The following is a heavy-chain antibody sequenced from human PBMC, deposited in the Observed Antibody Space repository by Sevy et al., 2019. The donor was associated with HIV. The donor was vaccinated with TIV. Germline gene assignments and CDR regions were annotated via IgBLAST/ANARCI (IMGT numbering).Heavy chain of an antibody. V-gene: IGHV3-49*03. D-gene: IGHD3-9*01. CDR1: GFTFGDYA. Sequence: GGSLRLSCTASGFTFGDYAMSWFRQAPGKGLEWVGFIRSKAYGGTTEYAASVKGRFTISRDDSKSIAYLQMNSLKTEDTAVYYCTRDKGVYDILTGLHDSPYYFDYWGQGTLVTVSS. CDR3: TRDKGVYDILTGLHDSPYYFDY. CDR2: IRSKAYGGTT. J-gene: IGHJ4*02.